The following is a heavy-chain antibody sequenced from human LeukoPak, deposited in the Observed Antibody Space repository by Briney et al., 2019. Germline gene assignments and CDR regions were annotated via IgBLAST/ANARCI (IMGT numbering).Heavy chain of an antibody. CDR3: ARGVEHQILPFDP. CDR2: ISYSGST. J-gene: IGHJ5*02. CDR1: GDSISTDGYY. Sequence: SQTLSLTCSVSGDSISTDGYYWPWIRRHPEMGLEWIGYISYSGSTYYNPSLKSRVSISGDTSKNQFFLKLISVTAADTAVYYCARGVEHQILPFDPWGQGTLVTVSS. D-gene: IGHD1/OR15-1a*01. V-gene: IGHV4-31*03.